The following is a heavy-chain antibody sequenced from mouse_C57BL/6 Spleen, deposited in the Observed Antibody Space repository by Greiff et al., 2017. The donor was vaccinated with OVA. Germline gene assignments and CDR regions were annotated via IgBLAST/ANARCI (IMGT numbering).Heavy chain of an antibody. D-gene: IGHD2-4*01. CDR2: IDPSDSYT. CDR3: ARNGDYDNFDY. Sequence: QVQLQQSGAELVRPGTSVKLSCKASGYTFTSYWMHWVKQRPGQGLEWIGVIDPSDSYTNYNQKFKGKATLTVDTSSSTAYMQLSSLTSEDSAVYYCARNGDYDNFDYWGQGTTLTVSS. CDR1: GYTFTSYW. J-gene: IGHJ2*01. V-gene: IGHV1-59*01.